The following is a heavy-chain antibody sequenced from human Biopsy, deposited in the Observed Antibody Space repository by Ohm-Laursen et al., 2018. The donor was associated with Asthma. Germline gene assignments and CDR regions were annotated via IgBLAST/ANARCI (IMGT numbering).Heavy chain of an antibody. CDR1: GFTFRSYV. J-gene: IGHJ4*02. Sequence: SLRLSCTAAGFTFRSYVMHWVRQAPGKGLEWVAGIFFDGSNKYYADSVKGRFTISRDNSKDTLYLQVNSLRGDDTAVYYCARGKTWGRSYYFDYLGQGTLVTVSS. V-gene: IGHV3-30-3*01. CDR2: IFFDGSNK. D-gene: IGHD6-6*01. CDR3: ARGKTWGRSYYFDY.